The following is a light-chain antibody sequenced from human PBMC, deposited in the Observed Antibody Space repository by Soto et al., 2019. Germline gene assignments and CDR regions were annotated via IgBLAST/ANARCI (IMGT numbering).Light chain of an antibody. V-gene: IGLV1-36*01. CDR1: SSNIGNNA. J-gene: IGLJ2*01. Sequence: QPVLTQPPSVSEAPRQRVTISCSGSSSNIGNNAVNWYQQLPGKAPKLLIYYDDLLPSGVSDRFSCSKSGTSASLAISGLQSEDEADYYCAAWDDSRNGMVFGGGTKLTVL. CDR3: AAWDDSRNGMV. CDR2: YDD.